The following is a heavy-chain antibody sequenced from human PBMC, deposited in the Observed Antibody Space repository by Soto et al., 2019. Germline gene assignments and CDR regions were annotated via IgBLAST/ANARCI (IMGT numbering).Heavy chain of an antibody. J-gene: IGHJ3*01. V-gene: IGHV4-31*03. CDR3: TRDQIFGVVIPADEAFDV. Sequence: SETLSLTCTVSGGSISSGGYYWSWIRQHPGKGLEWIGYIYYSGSTYYNKSLKSRVTISVDTSKNQFSLKLSSVTAADTAVYYFTRDQIFGVVIPADEAFDVWGQGTMVTVSS. D-gene: IGHD3-3*01. CDR1: GGSISSGGYY. CDR2: IYYSGST.